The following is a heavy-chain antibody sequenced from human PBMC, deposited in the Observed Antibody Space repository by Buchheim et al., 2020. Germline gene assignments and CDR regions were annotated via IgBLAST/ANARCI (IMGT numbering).Heavy chain of an antibody. CDR3: TKAFYYGSGDYYSRMGYFFGMDV. J-gene: IGHJ6*02. Sequence: QVQVVESGGGVVQPGGSPRLSCGASGFSFRDYGMHWVRQAPGKGLEWVAVISQDGSKKYYGDSVKGRFTISSDNSKNMVFLQMNSLRVEDTAVYYCTKAFYYGSGDYYSRMGYFFGMDVWGPGTT. D-gene: IGHD3-10*01. CDR2: ISQDGSKK. V-gene: IGHV3-30*18. CDR1: GFSFRDYG.